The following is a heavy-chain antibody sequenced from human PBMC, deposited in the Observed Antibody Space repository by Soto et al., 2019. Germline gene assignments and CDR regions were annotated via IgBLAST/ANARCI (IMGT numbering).Heavy chain of an antibody. V-gene: IGHV3-23*01. CDR2: ISGSGGST. D-gene: IGHD4-17*01. CDR1: GFTFSSYA. J-gene: IGHJ6*02. CDR3: AKATDGPYYYYGMDV. Sequence: EVQLLESGGGLVQPGGSLRLSCAASGFTFSSYAMSWFRQAPGKGLEWVSAISGSGGSTYYADSVKGRFTISRDNSKNTLYLQMNSLRAEDTAVYYCAKATDGPYYYYGMDVWGQGTTVTVSS.